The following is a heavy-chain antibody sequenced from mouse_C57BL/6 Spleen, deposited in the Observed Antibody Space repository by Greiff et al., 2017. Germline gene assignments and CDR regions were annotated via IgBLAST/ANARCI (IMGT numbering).Heavy chain of an antibody. CDR2: INYDGSST. J-gene: IGHJ4*01. Sequence: EVKLMESEGGLVQPGSSMKLSCTASGFTFSDYYMAWVRQVPEKGLEWVANINYDGSSTYYLDSLKSRFIISRDNAKNILYLKMSSLKSEDTATYYCARESSYYYGSITYYAMDYWGQGTSVTVSS. D-gene: IGHD1-1*01. CDR3: ARESSYYYGSITYYAMDY. V-gene: IGHV5-16*01. CDR1: GFTFSDYY.